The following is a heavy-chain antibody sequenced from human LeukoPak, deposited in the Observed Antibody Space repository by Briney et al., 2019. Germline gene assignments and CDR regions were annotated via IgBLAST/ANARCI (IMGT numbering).Heavy chain of an antibody. V-gene: IGHV3-23*01. CDR1: GFTFSSYA. CDR3: AKDYVGIAVAGTGGENDAFDI. D-gene: IGHD6-19*01. Sequence: PGESLRLSCAASGFTFSSYAMSWVRQAPGKGLEWVSGISVSGGSTAYADSVKGRFTISRDNSKNTLYLQMNSLRAEDTAVYYCAKDYVGIAVAGTGGENDAFDIWGQGTMVTVSS. CDR2: ISVSGGST. J-gene: IGHJ3*02.